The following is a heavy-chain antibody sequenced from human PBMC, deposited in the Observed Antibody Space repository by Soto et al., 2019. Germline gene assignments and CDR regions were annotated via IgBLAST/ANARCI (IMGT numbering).Heavy chain of an antibody. Sequence: HGESLKVSCKGAGCNFISYWIAWVRQLPGKGLEWMGIIYPGDSDTRYSPSFQGQVTISADKSISTAYLQWSSLKASDTAMYYCARAKSNGYDSIVDYWGLGTLVTVSS. D-gene: IGHD5-12*01. CDR3: ARAKSNGYDSIVDY. CDR2: IYPGDSDT. J-gene: IGHJ4*02. V-gene: IGHV5-51*01. CDR1: GCNFISYW.